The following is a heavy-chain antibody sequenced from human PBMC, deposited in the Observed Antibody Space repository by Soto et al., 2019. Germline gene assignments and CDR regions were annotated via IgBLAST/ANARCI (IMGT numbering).Heavy chain of an antibody. V-gene: IGHV3-21*01. CDR3: TRDASRDSSARGWFDP. D-gene: IGHD6-13*01. Sequence: CLRLSCAASGFTFRSFTMNWVRQAPWKGLEWVSTISSNSAYIYYTDALRGRFTISRDNAKNSLHLQMNSLRAEDMAVYYCTRDASRDSSARGWFDPWGPGTLVTVSS. CDR2: ISSNSAYI. CDR1: GFTFRSFT. J-gene: IGHJ5*02.